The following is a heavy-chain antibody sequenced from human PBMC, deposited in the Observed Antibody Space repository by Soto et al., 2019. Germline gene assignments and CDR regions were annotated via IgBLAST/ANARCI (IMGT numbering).Heavy chain of an antibody. CDR1: CDSISGYS. Sequence: QVQLQESGPGLVKPSETLSLTCTVSCDSISGYSWSWIRQPPGKGLAWIGYIYYTGSTNYSPSLMSRVTISVDTSKNQFSLKLSSVTAADTAVYYCARQSSLAAVVDWGQGTLVTVSS. CDR2: IYYTGST. D-gene: IGHD6-13*01. V-gene: IGHV4-59*08. J-gene: IGHJ4*02. CDR3: ARQSSLAAVVD.